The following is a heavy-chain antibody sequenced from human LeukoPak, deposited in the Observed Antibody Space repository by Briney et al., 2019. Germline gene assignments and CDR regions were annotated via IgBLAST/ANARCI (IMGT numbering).Heavy chain of an antibody. V-gene: IGHV4-39*07. CDR1: GGSISSSNFY. CDR2: IYYSGST. J-gene: IGHJ2*01. CDR3: ARHREWLSRVLWHFDL. Sequence: TPSETLSLTCTVSGGSISSSNFYWGWVRQPPGKGLEWIGIIYYSGSTYYNPSLKSRVTISVDTSKNQFSLKLSSVTAADTAVYYCARHREWLSRVLWHFDLWGRGTLVTVSS. D-gene: IGHD3-3*01.